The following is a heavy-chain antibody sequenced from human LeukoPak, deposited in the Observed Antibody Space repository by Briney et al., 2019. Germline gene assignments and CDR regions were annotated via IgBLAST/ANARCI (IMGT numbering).Heavy chain of an antibody. D-gene: IGHD2-15*01. Sequence: AGGSLRLSCAASGFTLSSTWMSWVRQAPGKGLEWVANIKQDGSVKFYMDSVKGRFTISRDNAKNSLYLQMNSLRTEDTAVYYCARDTPLGCFDYWGQGTLVTVSS. CDR2: IKQDGSVK. CDR3: ARDTPLGCFDY. J-gene: IGHJ4*02. CDR1: GFTLSSTW. V-gene: IGHV3-7*01.